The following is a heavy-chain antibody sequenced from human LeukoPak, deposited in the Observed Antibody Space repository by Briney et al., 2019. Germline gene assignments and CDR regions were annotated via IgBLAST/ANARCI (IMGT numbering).Heavy chain of an antibody. D-gene: IGHD2-8*02. V-gene: IGHV3-7*01. CDR2: IKQDGSEK. J-gene: IGHJ6*02. CDR3: ARDVVLRGVVFYYYGMDV. Sequence: GGSLRLSCAASGFTFSSYWMSWVGQGPGKGLEWVANIKQDGSEKYYVDYVKGRFTISRDNAKNSLYLQMNSLRAEDTAVYYCARDVVLRGVVFYYYGMDVWGQGTTVTVSS. CDR1: GFTFSSYW.